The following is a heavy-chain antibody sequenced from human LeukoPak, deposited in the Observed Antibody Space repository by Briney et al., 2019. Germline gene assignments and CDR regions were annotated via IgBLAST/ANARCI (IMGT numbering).Heavy chain of an antibody. CDR3: VKGTYVVGATKSSGFFDY. Sequence: GGSLRLSCSASGFTFSSYAMHWVRQAPGKGLEYVSAISSNGGSTYYADSVKGRFTISRDNSKNTLYLQMSSLRAEDTAVYYCVKGTYVVGATKSSGFFDYWGQGTLVTVSS. D-gene: IGHD1-26*01. CDR2: ISSNGGST. CDR1: GFTFSSYA. V-gene: IGHV3-64D*06. J-gene: IGHJ4*02.